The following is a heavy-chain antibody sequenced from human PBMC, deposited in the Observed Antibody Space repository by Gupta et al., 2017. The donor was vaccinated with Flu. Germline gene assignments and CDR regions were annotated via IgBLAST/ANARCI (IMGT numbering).Heavy chain of an antibody. V-gene: IGHV3-48*03. Sequence: EVQLVESGGGPVQPGGSLRLSCVASGFGFSSYEINWVRQAPGKGLEWVAYISSSGSAIYYADSVKGRFTISRDNAENTLYLQMNSLRAEDTAVYYCATVEYWGPGSQVTVFS. CDR1: GFGFSSYE. J-gene: IGHJ4*02. CDR2: ISSSGSAI. CDR3: ATVEY.